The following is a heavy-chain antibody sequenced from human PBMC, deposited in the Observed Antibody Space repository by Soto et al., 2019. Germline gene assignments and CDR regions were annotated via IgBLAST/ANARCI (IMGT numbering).Heavy chain of an antibody. J-gene: IGHJ6*02. CDR3: ARRVAYDFWINGLDV. Sequence: GESLKISCKGSGYSFSSYWIGWVRQMPGKGLEWMGIIYPGDSDTRYSPSFQGQVTISADKSISTAYLQWSSLRASDTAMYYCARRVAYDFWINGLDVWGQGTTVTVSS. V-gene: IGHV5-51*01. CDR2: IYPGDSDT. D-gene: IGHD3-3*01. CDR1: GYSFSSYW.